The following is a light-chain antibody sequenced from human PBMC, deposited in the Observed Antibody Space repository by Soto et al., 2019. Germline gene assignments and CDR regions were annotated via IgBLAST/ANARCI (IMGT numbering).Light chain of an antibody. J-gene: IGKJ1*01. V-gene: IGKV1-39*01. CDR1: QSIMSH. CDR3: QQAYNTPRT. Sequence: DIQMTQSPSSLSASVGDRVTITCRASQSIMSHLNWYQHKSGKAPKLLIYAASSLHSGVPSRFSGSGSGTDFTLTISSLQAEDFGTYYCQQAYNTPRTFGQGXXVEIK. CDR2: AAS.